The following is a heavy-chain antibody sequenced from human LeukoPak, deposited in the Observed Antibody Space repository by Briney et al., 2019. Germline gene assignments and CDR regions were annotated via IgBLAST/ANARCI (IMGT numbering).Heavy chain of an antibody. Sequence: SETLSLTCAVSGGSISSGGYSWSWIRQPPGKGLEWIGYIYHSGSTYYNPSLKSRVTISVDRSKNQFSLKLSSVTAADTAVYYCARGRRGMDVWGQGTTVTVSS. CDR2: IYHSGST. CDR3: ARGRRGMDV. V-gene: IGHV4-30-2*01. J-gene: IGHJ6*02. CDR1: GGSISSGGYS.